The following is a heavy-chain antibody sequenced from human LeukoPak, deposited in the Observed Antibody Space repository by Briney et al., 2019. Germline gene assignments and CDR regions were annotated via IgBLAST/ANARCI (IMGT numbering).Heavy chain of an antibody. CDR3: ARSGFYCSSTTSSCFDY. Sequence: SVKVSCKASGGTFSSYAISWVRQAPGQGLEWMGGIIPIFGTANYAQKFQGRVTITADESTSTAYMELSSLRFEDTAVYYCARSGFYCSSTTSSCFDYWGQGTLITVSS. CDR2: IIPIFGTA. V-gene: IGHV1-69*13. D-gene: IGHD2-2*01. CDR1: GGTFSSYA. J-gene: IGHJ4*02.